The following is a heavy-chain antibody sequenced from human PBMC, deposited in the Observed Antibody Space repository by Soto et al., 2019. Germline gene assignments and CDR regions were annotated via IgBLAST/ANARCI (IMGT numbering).Heavy chain of an antibody. CDR3: ARLGDPATYGPLWFSFHYGLDV. CDR2: IYPGDSDT. CDR1: GYSFTYYW. D-gene: IGHD3-16*01. Sequence: GESLKISCKGSGYSFTYYWIGWVRQMPGKGLEWMGIIYPGDSDTRYSPSFQGQVTISADKSISTACLQWSSLKASDTAMYHCARLGDPATYGPLWFSFHYGLDVWGQWTTVTVSS. V-gene: IGHV5-51*01. J-gene: IGHJ6*02.